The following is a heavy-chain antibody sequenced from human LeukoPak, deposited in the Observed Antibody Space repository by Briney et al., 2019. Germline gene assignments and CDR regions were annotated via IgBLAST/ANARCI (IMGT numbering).Heavy chain of an antibody. V-gene: IGHV3-21*01. CDR2: ISSSSSYI. CDR1: GFTLSSYR. Sequence: GGSLRLSCAASGFTLSSYRVNWVRQAPGKVLEWVSSISSSSSYIYYADSVKGRFTISRDNAKNSLYLQMNSLRAEDTAVYYCARDSAWELADYWGQGTLVTVSS. D-gene: IGHD1-26*01. CDR3: ARDSAWELADY. J-gene: IGHJ4*02.